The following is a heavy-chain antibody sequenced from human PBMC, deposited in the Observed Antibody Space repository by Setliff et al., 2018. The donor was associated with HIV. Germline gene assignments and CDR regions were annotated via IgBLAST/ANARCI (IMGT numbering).Heavy chain of an antibody. CDR3: ARHSPSDY. Sequence: SETLSLACTVSGGSISSYYWSWVRQPPGKGLEWIGSIYYSGTTHYSPSLKSRVTISVDTSKNHFSLKLSSVTAADTAVYYCARHSPSDYWGQGTLVTVSS. V-gene: IGHV4-59*08. CDR2: IYYSGTT. CDR1: GGSISSYY. J-gene: IGHJ4*02.